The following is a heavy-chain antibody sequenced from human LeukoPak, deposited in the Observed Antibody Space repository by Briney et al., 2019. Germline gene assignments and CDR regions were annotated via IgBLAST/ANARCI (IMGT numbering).Heavy chain of an antibody. Sequence: SETLSLTCAAYGGSFSGYYWSWIRQPPGKGLEWIGEINHSGSTNYNPSLKSRVTISVDTSKNQFSLKLSSVTAADTAVYYCARGLSRYSSGWYGFDYWGQGTLVTVSS. J-gene: IGHJ4*02. CDR3: ARGLSRYSSGWYGFDY. D-gene: IGHD6-19*01. CDR1: GGSFSGYY. CDR2: INHSGST. V-gene: IGHV4-34*01.